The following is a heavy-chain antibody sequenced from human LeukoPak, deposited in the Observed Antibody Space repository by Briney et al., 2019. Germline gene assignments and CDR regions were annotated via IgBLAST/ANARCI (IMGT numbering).Heavy chain of an antibody. D-gene: IGHD6-13*01. Sequence: SETLSLTCAVYGGSFSGYYWSWIRQPPGKGLEWIGEINHSGSTNYNPSLKSRVTISVDTSKNQFSLKLSSVTAADTAVYYCARLSSGSSSWHDIDYWGQGTLVTVSS. V-gene: IGHV4-34*01. CDR2: INHSGST. CDR1: GGSFSGYY. J-gene: IGHJ4*02. CDR3: ARLSSGSSSWHDIDY.